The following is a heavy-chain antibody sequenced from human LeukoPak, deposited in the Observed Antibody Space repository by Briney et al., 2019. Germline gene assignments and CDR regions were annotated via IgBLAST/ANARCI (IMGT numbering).Heavy chain of an antibody. CDR3: AKDCSGGSCPFDY. Sequence: GGSLRLSCAASGFTFSSYAMSWVRQAPGKGLEWVSAISGSGGSTYYADSVKGRFTISRDNSKNTLYLQMNSLRADDTAVYYCAKDCSGGSCPFDYWGQGTLVTVSS. D-gene: IGHD2-15*01. CDR2: ISGSGGST. J-gene: IGHJ4*02. V-gene: IGHV3-23*01. CDR1: GFTFSSYA.